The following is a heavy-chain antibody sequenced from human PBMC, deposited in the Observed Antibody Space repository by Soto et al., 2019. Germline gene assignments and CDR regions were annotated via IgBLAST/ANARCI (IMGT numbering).Heavy chain of an antibody. V-gene: IGHV4-59*08. CDR3: VRQGIGNRHGLVDV. CDR1: SGPSSSHN. D-gene: IGHD1-1*01. CDR2: VYNTGGT. J-gene: IGHJ6*02. Sequence: QVQLQQSGPGLVKPSETLSLTCTVSSGPSSSHNWGWIRQSPGRGLEWIGYVYNTGGTSYNPSLKSRVTISADTSANHISLTLSFVTAADTAIYYCVRQGIGNRHGLVDVWGQGTTVSVSS.